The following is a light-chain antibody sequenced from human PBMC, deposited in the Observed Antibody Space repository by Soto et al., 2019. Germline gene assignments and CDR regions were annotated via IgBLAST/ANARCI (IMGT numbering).Light chain of an antibody. CDR2: EGS. J-gene: IGLJ2*01. Sequence: QSALTQPASVSGSPGQSITISCTGTSSDVGSYNLVSWYQQHPGKAPKLMIYEGSKRPSGVSNRFSGSKSGNTASLTISGFQGEDEADYYCCSYAGIYVVFGGGTKLTVL. CDR3: CSYAGIYVV. V-gene: IGLV2-23*01. CDR1: SSDVGSYNL.